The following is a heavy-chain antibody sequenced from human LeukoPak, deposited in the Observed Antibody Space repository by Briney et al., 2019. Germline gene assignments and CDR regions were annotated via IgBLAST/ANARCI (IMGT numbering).Heavy chain of an antibody. CDR2: INHSGST. CDR1: GGSFSGYY. J-gene: IGHJ4*02. D-gene: IGHD6-19*01. V-gene: IGHV4-34*01. Sequence: SDTLSLTCAVYGGSFSGYYWSWISQPPGKGLEWIGEINHSGSTNYNPSLKSRVTISVDTSKNQFSLKLSSVTAADTAVYYCARGPSGYSSGWYLFDYWGQGTLVTVSS. CDR3: ARGPSGYSSGWYLFDY.